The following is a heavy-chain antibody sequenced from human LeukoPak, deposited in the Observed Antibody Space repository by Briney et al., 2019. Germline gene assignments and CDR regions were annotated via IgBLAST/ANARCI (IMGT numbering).Heavy chain of an antibody. J-gene: IGHJ4*02. CDR2: ISYDGSNK. D-gene: IGHD3-22*01. V-gene: IGHV3-30-3*01. CDR3: AKGPDSGYYYDNFDY. CDR1: GFTFSSYA. Sequence: PGGSLRLSCAASGFTFSSYAMHWVRQAPGKGLEWVAVISYDGSNKYYADSVKGRFTISRDNAKNSLYLQMNSLRAEDTALYYCAKGPDSGYYYDNFDYWGQGTLVTVSS.